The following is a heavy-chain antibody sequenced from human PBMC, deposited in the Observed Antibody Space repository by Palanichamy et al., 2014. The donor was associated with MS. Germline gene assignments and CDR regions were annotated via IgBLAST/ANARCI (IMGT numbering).Heavy chain of an antibody. CDR1: GFTFGDYA. CDR2: MYYGGTT. CDR3: ARQMMIPRFDY. D-gene: IGHD3-16*01. Sequence: VQLVESGGGLVKPGRSLRLSCTASGFTFGDYAMSWFRQAPGKGLEWLGSMYYGGTTFYNPSLRSRISTSIDTLKNQFSLKLTSVTATDTAVYYCARQMMIPRFDYWGQGIPVIVSS. J-gene: IGHJ4*02. V-gene: IGHV4-30-2*03.